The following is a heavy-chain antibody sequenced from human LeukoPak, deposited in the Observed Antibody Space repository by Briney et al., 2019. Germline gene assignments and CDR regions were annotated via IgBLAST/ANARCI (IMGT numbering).Heavy chain of an antibody. CDR2: IYHSGIT. V-gene: IGHV4-38-2*02. D-gene: IGHD3-22*01. J-gene: IGHJ3*02. CDR1: GYSISSGYY. Sequence: PSETLSLTCTVSGYSISSGYYWGWIRQPPGKGLEWIGNIYHSGITYYTPSLKRRVTISVDTSKNQFSLKLSSVTAADTAVYYCASLTTADAFDIWGQGTMVTVSS. CDR3: ASLTTADAFDI.